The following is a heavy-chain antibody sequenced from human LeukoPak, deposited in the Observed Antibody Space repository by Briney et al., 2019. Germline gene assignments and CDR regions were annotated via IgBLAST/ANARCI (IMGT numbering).Heavy chain of an antibody. Sequence: GGSLRLSCAASGFTFSSYSMNWVRQAPGKGLEWVSYISSSSSTIYYADSVKGRFTISRDNAKNSLYLQMNSLRAEDTAVYYCARGPQHGGVYYYGMDVWGQGTTVTVSS. CDR2: ISSSSSTI. V-gene: IGHV3-48*04. D-gene: IGHD3-16*01. J-gene: IGHJ6*02. CDR3: ARGPQHGGVYYYGMDV. CDR1: GFTFSSYS.